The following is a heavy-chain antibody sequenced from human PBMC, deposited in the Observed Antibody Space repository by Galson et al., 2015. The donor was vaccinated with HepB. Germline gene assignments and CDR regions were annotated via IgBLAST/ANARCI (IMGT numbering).Heavy chain of an antibody. D-gene: IGHD5-18*01. J-gene: IGHJ3*02. Sequence: ETLSLTCTVSGGSFSSYYWSWIRQPAGKGLEWIGRIHISGSTNYNPSLKSRVTMSVDTSKNQFSLKLSSVTAADTAVYYCARAGTWLQDAFNIWGQGTMVTVSS. V-gene: IGHV4-4*07. CDR2: IHISGST. CDR3: ARAGTWLQDAFNI. CDR1: GGSFSSYY.